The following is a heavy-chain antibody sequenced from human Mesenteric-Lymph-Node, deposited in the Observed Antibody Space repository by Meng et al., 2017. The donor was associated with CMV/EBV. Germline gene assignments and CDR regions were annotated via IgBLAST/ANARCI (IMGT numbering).Heavy chain of an antibody. CDR1: RFNFSSYA. CDR3: ARVGALGHWYFDL. D-gene: IGHD3-10*01. Sequence: ASRFNFSSYAMHWVRQAPGKGLEWVAVVSYDGNNKYYADSVKGRFTISRDNSKNTLYLQMNSLRAEDTAVYYCARVGALGHWYFDLWGRGALVTVSS. CDR2: VSYDGNNK. J-gene: IGHJ2*01. V-gene: IGHV3-30-3*01.